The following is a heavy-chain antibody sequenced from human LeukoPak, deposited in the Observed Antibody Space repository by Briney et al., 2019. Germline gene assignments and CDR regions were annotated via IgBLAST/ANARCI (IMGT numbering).Heavy chain of an antibody. V-gene: IGHV3-9*01. Sequence: GGSLRLSCGASGCTFDDYAMHWVRQAPGKGLEWVSGISWNSGSIGYADSVKGRFTISRDNAKNSLYLQMNSLRAEDTALYYCAKDIGTIAVAGTLPAFDIWGQGTMVTVSS. CDR1: GCTFDDYA. CDR3: AKDIGTIAVAGTLPAFDI. J-gene: IGHJ3*02. CDR2: ISWNSGSI. D-gene: IGHD6-13*01.